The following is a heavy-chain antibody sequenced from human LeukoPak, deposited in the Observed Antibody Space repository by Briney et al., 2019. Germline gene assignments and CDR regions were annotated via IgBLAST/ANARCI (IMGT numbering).Heavy chain of an antibody. D-gene: IGHD2-2*01. J-gene: IGHJ4*01. CDR2: IRNGGSIK. CDR3: AINTPAAYYDS. V-gene: IGHV3-30*02. CDR1: GFTFSVYG. Sequence: PWESLRLTCAASGFTFSVYGMHWIRQPPGKGLEWVAFIRNGGSIKYYPDSENGLFTISNNNSKNTQHLQMNSLSADDTALYYCAINTPAAYYDSRGPGKPVT.